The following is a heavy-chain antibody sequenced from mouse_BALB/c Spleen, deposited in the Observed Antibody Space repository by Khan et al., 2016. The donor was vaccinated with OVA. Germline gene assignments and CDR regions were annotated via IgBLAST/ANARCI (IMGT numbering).Heavy chain of an antibody. CDR1: GFTFSSYS. V-gene: IGHV5-6*01. D-gene: IGHD4-1*01. CDR2: ISSVCDYT. J-gene: IGHJ3*01. CDR3: ASHLTGSFDY. Sequence: EVELVESGGDLVKPGGSLKLSCAASGFTFSSYSMSWVRQTPDKRLEWVATISSVCDYTYYPDSVKGRFTISRDIAKNTLYLQMSSLKSEDTAMDYYASHLTGSFDYWGQGTLVTVSA.